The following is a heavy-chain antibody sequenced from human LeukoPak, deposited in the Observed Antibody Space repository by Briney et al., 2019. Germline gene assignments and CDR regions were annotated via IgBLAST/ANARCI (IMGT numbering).Heavy chain of an antibody. CDR1: GFTFSNYG. CDR3: AKDQYGYYYGSGSYWSGLDC. J-gene: IGHJ4*02. D-gene: IGHD3-10*01. Sequence: GGSLSLSCAASGFTFSNYGMHWVRQAPGKGLEWMSFIRYDGSGKAYSDPVKGRFTISRDTSKNKVNLQLKRLRAIDTALYEWAKDQYGYYYGSGSYWSGLDCWGQGTLVTVSS. CDR2: IRYDGSGK. V-gene: IGHV3-30*02.